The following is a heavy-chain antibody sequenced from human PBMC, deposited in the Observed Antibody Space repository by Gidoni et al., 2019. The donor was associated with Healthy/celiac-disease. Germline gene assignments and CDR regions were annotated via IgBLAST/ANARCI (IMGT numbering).Heavy chain of an antibody. CDR1: GFTFRSYA. Sequence: QVQLVASGGGVVQPGRSLRLSCAASGFTFRSYAMHWVRQAPGKGLEWVAVISYDGSNKYYADSVKGRVTISRDNSKNTLYLQMNSLRAEDTAVYYCAREFYCSSTSCSDYYYYYGMDVWGKGTTVTVSS. V-gene: IGHV3-30-3*01. CDR2: ISYDGSNK. CDR3: AREFYCSSTSCSDYYYYYGMDV. J-gene: IGHJ6*04. D-gene: IGHD2-2*01.